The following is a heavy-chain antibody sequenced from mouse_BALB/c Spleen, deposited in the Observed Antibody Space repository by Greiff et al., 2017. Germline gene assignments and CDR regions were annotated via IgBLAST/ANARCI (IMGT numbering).Heavy chain of an antibody. J-gene: IGHJ2*01. CDR2: INPGSGGT. D-gene: IGHD2-3*01. V-gene: IGHV1-54*01. CDR3: ARSDGYYFDY. Sequence: VQLQQSGAELVRPGTSVKVSCKASGYAFTNYLIEWVKQRPGQGLEWIGVINPGSGGTNYNEKFKGKATLTADKSSSTAYMQLSSLTSDDSAVYFCARSDGYYFDYWGQGTTRTVSS. CDR1: GYAFTNYL.